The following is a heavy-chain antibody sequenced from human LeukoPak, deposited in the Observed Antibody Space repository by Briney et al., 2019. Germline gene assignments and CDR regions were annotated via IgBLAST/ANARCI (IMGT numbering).Heavy chain of an antibody. CDR1: GYTFTGYY. V-gene: IGHV1-2*02. Sequence: GASVKVSCKASGYTFTGYYLHWVRQAPGQGLVWMGWIDPNRGGTNYAQKFQGQVTMTRDTSISTAYMELSRLTSDDTAVYYCARDPKNTYYLDVWGKGTTVTVSS. J-gene: IGHJ6*03. CDR2: IDPNRGGT. CDR3: ARDPKNTYYLDV.